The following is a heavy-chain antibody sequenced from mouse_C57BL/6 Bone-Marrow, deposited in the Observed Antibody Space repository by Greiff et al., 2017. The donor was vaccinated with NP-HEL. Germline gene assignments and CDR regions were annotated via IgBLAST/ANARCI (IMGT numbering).Heavy chain of an antibody. J-gene: IGHJ2*01. CDR2: IRSKSNNYAT. Sequence: GGGLVQPKGSLKLSCAASGFSFNTYDMNWVRQAPGKGLEWVARIRSKSNNYATYYADSVKDRFTISRDDSESMLYLQMNNLKTEDTAMYYCLTTVLGFDYWGQGTTLTVSS. CDR1: GFSFNTYD. V-gene: IGHV10-1*01. D-gene: IGHD1-1*01. CDR3: LTTVLGFDY.